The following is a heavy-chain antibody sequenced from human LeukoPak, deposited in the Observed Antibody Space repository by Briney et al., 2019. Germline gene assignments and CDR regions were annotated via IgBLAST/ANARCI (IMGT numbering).Heavy chain of an antibody. CDR1: GYSISSGYY. CDR3: ARVWAPGYYYYMDV. V-gene: IGHV4-38-2*02. Sequence: SETLSLTCTVSGYSISSGYYWGWIRQPPGKGLEWIALIYHSGTTYYNPSLKSRVTISVDTSKNQFSLKPSSVTAADTAVYYCARVWAPGYYYYMDVWGKGTTVTVSS. J-gene: IGHJ6*03. CDR2: IYHSGTT. D-gene: IGHD3-16*01.